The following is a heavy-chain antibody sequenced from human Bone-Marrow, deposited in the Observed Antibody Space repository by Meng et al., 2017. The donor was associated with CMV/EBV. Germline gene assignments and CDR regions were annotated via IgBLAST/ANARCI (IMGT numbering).Heavy chain of an antibody. V-gene: IGHV1-69*05. Sequence: SVKVSCKASGGTFSSYAISWVRQAPGQGLEWMGGIIPIFGTANYAQKFQGRVTITTDESTSTAYMELSSLRSEDTAVYYGARVIPYSSSSLPRDAFDIWGQGTMVTVSS. D-gene: IGHD6-6*01. CDR3: ARVIPYSSSSLPRDAFDI. CDR1: GGTFSSYA. J-gene: IGHJ3*02. CDR2: IIPIFGTA.